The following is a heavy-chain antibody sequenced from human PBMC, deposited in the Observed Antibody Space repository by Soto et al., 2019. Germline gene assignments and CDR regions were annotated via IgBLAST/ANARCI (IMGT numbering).Heavy chain of an antibody. V-gene: IGHV4-39*01. Sequence: SETLSLTCTVSGGSISSSSYYWGWIRQPPGKGLEWIGSIYYSGSTYYNPSLKSRVTISVDTSKNQFSLKLSSVTAADTAVYYCAGLGYCSSTSCYAVDYWGQGTLVTVSS. CDR3: AGLGYCSSTSCYAVDY. CDR2: IYYSGST. D-gene: IGHD2-2*01. CDR1: GGSISSSSYY. J-gene: IGHJ4*02.